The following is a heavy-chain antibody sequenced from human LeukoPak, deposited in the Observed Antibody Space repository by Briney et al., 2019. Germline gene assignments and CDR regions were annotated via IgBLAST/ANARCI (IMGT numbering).Heavy chain of an antibody. D-gene: IGHD3-22*01. CDR2: VDPEDGET. J-gene: IGHJ4*02. Sequence: ASVKISCKVSGYTFTDYYMHWVQQAPGKGLEWVGLVDPEDGETIYAEKFQGRVTITADTSTDTAYMELSSLRSEDTAVYYCATTYYYDSSGYYPPLYYFDYWGQGTLVTVSS. V-gene: IGHV1-69-2*01. CDR1: GYTFTDYY. CDR3: ATTYYYDSSGYYPPLYYFDY.